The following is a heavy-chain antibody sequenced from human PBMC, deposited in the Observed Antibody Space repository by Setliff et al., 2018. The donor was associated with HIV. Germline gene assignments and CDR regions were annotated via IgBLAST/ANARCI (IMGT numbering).Heavy chain of an antibody. CDR2: INHSGST. J-gene: IGHJ4*02. Sequence: SETLSLTCAGYGGSFSGYNWSWIRQTPGKGLEWIGEINHSGSTNHNPSLKSRATISVDTSKNQFSLKLSSVTAADTAVYYCARGGGTIIGANFDYWGQGTLVTVSS. D-gene: IGHD3-3*01. CDR3: ARGGGTIIGANFDY. V-gene: IGHV4-34*04. CDR1: GGSFSGYN.